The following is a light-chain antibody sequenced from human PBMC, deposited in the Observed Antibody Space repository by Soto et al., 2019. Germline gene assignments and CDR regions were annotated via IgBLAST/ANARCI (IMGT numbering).Light chain of an antibody. CDR2: EVS. V-gene: IGLV2-14*01. CDR1: RSDVGGHDF. Sequence: QSALTPPASVSGSPGQSITISCTGTRSDVGGHDFLSWYQHHPGKAPKLIICEVSNRPSGVSNRVSGSKSVNTASLTISGLQTEDEADYYCMSKISGDTLVFGTGTKVTVL. CDR3: MSKISGDTLV. J-gene: IGLJ1*01.